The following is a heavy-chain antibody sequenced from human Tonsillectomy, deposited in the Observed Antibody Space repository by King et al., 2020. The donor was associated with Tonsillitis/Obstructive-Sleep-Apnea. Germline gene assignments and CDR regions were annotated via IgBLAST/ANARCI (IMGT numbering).Heavy chain of an antibody. CDR2: INPNSGGT. Sequence: VQLVESGAEVKKPGASVKVSCKASGYTFTGYYMHWVRQAPGQGLEWMGWINPNSGGTNYAQKFQGRVTMTRDTSISTAYMELSRLRSDDTAVYYCARDKGGIAVAPFTWGQGTLVTVSS. D-gene: IGHD6-19*01. CDR1: GYTFTGYY. CDR3: ARDKGGIAVAPFT. J-gene: IGHJ5*02. V-gene: IGHV1-2*02.